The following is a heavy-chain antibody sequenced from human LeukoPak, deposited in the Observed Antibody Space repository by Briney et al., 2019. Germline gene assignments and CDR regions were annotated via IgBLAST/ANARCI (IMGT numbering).Heavy chain of an antibody. CDR1: GFTFSSYW. Sequence: GGSLRLSCAASGFTFSSYWMSWVRQAPGKGLEWVANIKQDGSEKYYVDSVKGRFTISRDNAKNSLYLQMNSLRAEDTAVYYCARGDHDYRVGVFYYWGQGTLVTVSS. J-gene: IGHJ4*02. D-gene: IGHD4-11*01. CDR3: ARGDHDYRVGVFYY. V-gene: IGHV3-7*01. CDR2: IKQDGSEK.